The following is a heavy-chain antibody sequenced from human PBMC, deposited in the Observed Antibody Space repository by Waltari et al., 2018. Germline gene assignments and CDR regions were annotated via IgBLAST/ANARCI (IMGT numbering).Heavy chain of an antibody. J-gene: IGHJ4*02. CDR3: AKDRGNEWELRNYFDY. V-gene: IGHV3-23*03. D-gene: IGHD1-26*01. Sequence: EVQLLESGGGLVQPGGSLRLSCAASGFTFSSYAMSWVRQAPGKGLEWVSVIYSGGSTYYADSVKGRFTISRDNSKNTLYLQMNSLRAEDTAVYYCAKDRGNEWELRNYFDYWGQGTLVTVSS. CDR2: IYSGGST. CDR1: GFTFSSYA.